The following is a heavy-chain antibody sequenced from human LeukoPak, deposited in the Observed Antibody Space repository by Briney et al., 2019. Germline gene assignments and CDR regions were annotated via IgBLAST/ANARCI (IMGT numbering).Heavy chain of an antibody. D-gene: IGHD3-22*01. CDR2: VYSSGVG. CDR3: AREEFLHEINSSGYFVY. CDR1: GGSITGYY. V-gene: IGHV4-4*07. J-gene: IGHJ4*02. Sequence: SETLSLTCTVSGGSITGYYWNWIRQPAGQGLEWLGRVYSSGVGNYNPSLTSRVTMSVDASKNQFSLKLTSLTAADTAVYYCAREEFLHEINSSGYFVYWGQGTLVTVSS.